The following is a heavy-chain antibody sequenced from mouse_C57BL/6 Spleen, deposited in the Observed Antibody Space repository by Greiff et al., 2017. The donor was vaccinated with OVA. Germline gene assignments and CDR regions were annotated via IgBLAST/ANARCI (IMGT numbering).Heavy chain of an antibody. CDR2: IYPGDGDT. CDR3: ARNDYDRTWFAY. V-gene: IGHV1-82*01. J-gene: IGHJ3*01. CDR1: GYAFSSSW. Sequence: VQLQQSGPELVKPGASVKISCKASGYAFSSSWMNWVKQRPGKGLEWIGRIYPGDGDTYYTGKFKGQATLTADKSSSTAYMQLSSLTSEDSAVYFCARNDYDRTWFAYWGQGTLVTVSA. D-gene: IGHD2-4*01.